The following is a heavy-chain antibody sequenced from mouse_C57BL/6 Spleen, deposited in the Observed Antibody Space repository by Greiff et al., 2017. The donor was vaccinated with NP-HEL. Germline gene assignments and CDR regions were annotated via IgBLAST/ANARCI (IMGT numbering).Heavy chain of an antibody. CDR3: TRGSDGYSYAY. Sequence: EVKLVESGEGLVKPGGSLKLSCAASGFTFSSYAMSWVRQTPEKRLEWVAYISSGGDYIYYADTVKGRFTISRDNARNTLYLQMSSLKSEDTAMYYCTRGSDGYSYAYWGQGTLVTVSA. CDR1: GFTFSSYA. J-gene: IGHJ3*01. D-gene: IGHD2-3*01. V-gene: IGHV5-9-1*02. CDR2: ISSGGDYI.